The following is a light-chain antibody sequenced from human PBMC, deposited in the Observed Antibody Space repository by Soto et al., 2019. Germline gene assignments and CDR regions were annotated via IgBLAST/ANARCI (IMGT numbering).Light chain of an antibody. CDR3: LQSYSAPRT. V-gene: IGKV1-39*01. J-gene: IGKJ2*01. CDR2: AAS. CDR1: QSIATY. Sequence: DIQMTQSPSSLSASVGDRVTITCRASQSIATYLHWYQQKSGKAPKLLIYAASSLQSGVPSRFTGSGSGTDFTLTITSLQPEDFATYYCLQSYSAPRTFGQGTKLEIK.